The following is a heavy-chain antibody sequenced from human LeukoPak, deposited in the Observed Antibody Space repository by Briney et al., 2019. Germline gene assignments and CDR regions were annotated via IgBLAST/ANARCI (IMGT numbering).Heavy chain of an antibody. CDR2: ISAYNGNT. D-gene: IGHD6-13*01. J-gene: IGHJ5*02. Sequence: ASVKVSCKASGYTFTSYGISWVRQAPGQGLEWMGWISAYNGNTNYAQKLQGRVTITTNTSTSTAYMELKSLRSHDTAVYYCARGPLDDIAAAGTDWFDPWGQGTLVTVSS. CDR3: ARGPLDDIAAAGTDWFDP. V-gene: IGHV1-18*01. CDR1: GYTFTSYG.